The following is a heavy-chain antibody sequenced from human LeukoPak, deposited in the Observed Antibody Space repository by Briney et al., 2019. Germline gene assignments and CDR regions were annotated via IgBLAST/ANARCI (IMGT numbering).Heavy chain of an antibody. V-gene: IGHV4-39*07. D-gene: IGHD3-3*01. J-gene: IGHJ5*02. CDR2: IYYSGST. Sequence: SETLSLTCTVSGYSVGSSSYYWGWIRQPPGKGLEWIGTIYYSGSTNYNPSLKSRVTISVDTSKNQFSLKLSSVTAADTAVYYCARGTRRYDFWSGYPNWFDPWGQGTLVTVSS. CDR3: ARGTRRYDFWSGYPNWFDP. CDR1: GYSVGSSSYY.